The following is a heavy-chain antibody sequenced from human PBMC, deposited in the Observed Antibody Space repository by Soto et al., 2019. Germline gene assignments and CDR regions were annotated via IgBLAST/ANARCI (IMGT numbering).Heavy chain of an antibody. CDR1: GYKFISHS. Sequence: QIQLVQSGGEVKKPGASVKVSCKSSGYKFISHSITWVRQAPGQGLEWMGRISAYNGNTNYAQKLQGRVTLTTDTSAHTAYMALRSLRSVDTPVSCCSRGAFCGIGLRFPDMDVWGEGTAVTFSS. D-gene: IGHD2-21*01. J-gene: IGHJ6*03. CDR2: ISAYNGNT. CDR3: SRGAFCGIGLRFPDMDV. V-gene: IGHV1-18*01.